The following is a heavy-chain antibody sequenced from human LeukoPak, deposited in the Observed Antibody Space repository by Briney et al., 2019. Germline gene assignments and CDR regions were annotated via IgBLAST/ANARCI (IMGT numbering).Heavy chain of an antibody. V-gene: IGHV4-39*01. J-gene: IGHJ6*03. D-gene: IGHD3-3*01. CDR1: GGSISSYY. Sequence: SETLSLTCTVSGGSISSYYWSWIRQPPGKGLEWIGSIYYSGSTYYNPSLKSRVTISVDTSKNQFSLKLSSVTAADTAVYYCARTPLYYDFWSSYYTNYYYYYMDVWGKGATVTVSS. CDR3: ARTPLYYDFWSSYYTNYYYYYMDV. CDR2: IYYSGST.